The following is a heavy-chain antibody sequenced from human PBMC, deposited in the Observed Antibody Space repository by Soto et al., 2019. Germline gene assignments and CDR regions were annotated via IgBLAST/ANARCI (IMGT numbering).Heavy chain of an antibody. V-gene: IGHV1-69*13. CDR1: GGTFSSYA. CDR2: IIPIFGTA. J-gene: IGHJ6*01. CDR3: RRYISALLDIVHARADYYGMDV. D-gene: IGHD5-12*01. Sequence: GASVKVSCKASGGTFSSYAISWVRQAPGQGLEWMGGIIPIFGTANYGQKCWGRVRIPAYESRCISYLVLNSLGSEGTAWYCCRRYISALLDIVHARADYYGMDVWGQGTTVT.